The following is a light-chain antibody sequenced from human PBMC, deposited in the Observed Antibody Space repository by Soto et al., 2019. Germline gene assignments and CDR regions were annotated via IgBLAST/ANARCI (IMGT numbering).Light chain of an antibody. V-gene: IGLV1-40*01. J-gene: IGLJ1*01. CDR1: SSNIWAGYD. CDR2: GNS. Sequence: QSVLTQPPSVSGAPGQRVTISCTGSSSNIWAGYDVHWYQQLPGTAPKLLIYGNSNRPSGVPDRFSGSKSGTSASLAITGLQAEDEADYYCQSYDSSLSALYVFGTGTKVTVL. CDR3: QSYDSSLSALYV.